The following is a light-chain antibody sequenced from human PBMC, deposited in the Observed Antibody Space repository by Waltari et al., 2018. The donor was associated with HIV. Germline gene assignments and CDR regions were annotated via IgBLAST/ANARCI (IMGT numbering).Light chain of an antibody. V-gene: IGLV2-8*01. CDR1: SSDIGPYYS. CDR2: EVT. J-gene: IGLJ2*01. CDR3: VSYAGSNTVI. Sequence: QSALTQPPSASGSPGQSVTISCPGTSSDIGPYYSVSWYQQHPGKAPKLIIYEVTKRPSGLPDRFSGSKSGNTASLTVSGLQAEDEADYYCVSYAGSNTVIFGGGTKLTVL.